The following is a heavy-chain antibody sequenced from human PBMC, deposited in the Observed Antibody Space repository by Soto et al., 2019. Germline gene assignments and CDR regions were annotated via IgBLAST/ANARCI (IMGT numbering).Heavy chain of an antibody. D-gene: IGHD2-15*01. CDR2: INPDNGNT. J-gene: IGHJ5*02. CDR3: ARGIATGQLDP. CDR1: GYTFTRYT. V-gene: IGHV1-3*01. Sequence: ASVKVSCKASGYTFTRYTMNWVRQAPGQRLEWMGWINPDNGNTKSSQKFQDRVIITRDTSASTAYMDLSSLRSEDTAVYYCARGIATGQLDPWGQGTLVTAPQ.